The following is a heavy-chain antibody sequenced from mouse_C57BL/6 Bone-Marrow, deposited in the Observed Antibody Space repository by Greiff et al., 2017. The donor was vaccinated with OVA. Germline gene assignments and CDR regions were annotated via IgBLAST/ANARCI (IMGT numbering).Heavy chain of an antibody. D-gene: IGHD2-3*01. CDR2: IDPSDSYT. V-gene: IGHV1-50*01. CDR3: ARVRIYDGSFYAMTT. J-gene: IGHJ4*01. CDR1: GYTFTSYW. Sequence: QVQLQQPGAELVKPGASVKLSCKASGYTFTSYWMQWVKQRPGQGLEWIGEIDPSDSYTNYNQKFKGKATLTVDTSSSTAYMQLSSLTSEDSAVYYCARVRIYDGSFYAMTTGVKEPQSPSPQ.